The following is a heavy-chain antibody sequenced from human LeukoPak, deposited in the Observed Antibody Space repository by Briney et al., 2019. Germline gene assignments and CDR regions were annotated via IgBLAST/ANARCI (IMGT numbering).Heavy chain of an antibody. V-gene: IGHV3-7*01. D-gene: IGHD2-8*02. CDR2: MKGDASLI. CDR3: ARLFGGVTTFDY. Sequence: PGGSLRLSCAASGFTISSNYAMSWVRQAPGRGLQWVASMKGDASLIYYVDSVKGRFTISRDNARNSLYLQMNSLRVEDTAVYFCARLFGGVTTFDYWGQGALVTVSS. J-gene: IGHJ4*02. CDR1: GFTISSNYA.